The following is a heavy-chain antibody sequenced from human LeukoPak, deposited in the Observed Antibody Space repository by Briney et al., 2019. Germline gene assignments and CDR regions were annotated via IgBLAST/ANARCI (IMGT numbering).Heavy chain of an antibody. CDR1: GYTFTSYD. J-gene: IGHJ5*02. D-gene: IGHD1-26*01. CDR2: MNPNSGST. CDR3: ARGSSGTYHASYNWFDP. V-gene: IGHV1-8*03. Sequence: GASVKVSYKASGYTFTSYDINWVRQATGQGLEWMGWMNPNSGSTGYAQKFQGRVTITRNTSISTAYMELSSLRSEDTAVYYCARGSSGTYHASYNWFDPWGQGSLVTVSS.